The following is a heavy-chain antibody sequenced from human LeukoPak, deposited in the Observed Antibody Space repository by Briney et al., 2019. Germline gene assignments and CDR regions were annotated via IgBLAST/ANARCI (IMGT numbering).Heavy chain of an antibody. CDR1: GYTFTGYY. D-gene: IGHD3-22*01. J-gene: IGHJ3*02. V-gene: IGHV1-2*02. CDR3: ARDAETYYYDSSGYYRGDAFDI. CDR2: INPNSGGT. Sequence: GASVKVSCKASGYTFTGYYMQWVRQAPGQGLEWMGWINPNSGGTNYAQKFQGRVTMTRDTSISTAYMELSRLRSDDTAVYYCARDAETYYYDSSGYYRGDAFDIWGQGTMVTVSS.